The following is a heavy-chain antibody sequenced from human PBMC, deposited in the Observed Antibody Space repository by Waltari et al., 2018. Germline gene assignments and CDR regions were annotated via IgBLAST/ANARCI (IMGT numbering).Heavy chain of an antibody. CDR1: GYTFTSYD. CDR3: ARAPHRRNYYYYGMDV. V-gene: IGHV1-8*01. CDR2: MNPNSGNS. Sequence: QVQLVQSGAEVKKPGASVKVSCKASGYTFTSYDLHWVRQATGQGLEWRGWMNPNSGNSGYAQTFQGRVSMTRNTSLSTAYMELSSLRSEDTAVYYCARAPHRRNYYYYGMDVWGQGTTVTVSS. J-gene: IGHJ6*02.